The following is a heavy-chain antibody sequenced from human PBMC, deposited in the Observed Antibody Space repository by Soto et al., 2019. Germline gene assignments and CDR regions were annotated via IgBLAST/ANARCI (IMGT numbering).Heavy chain of an antibody. CDR2: IYYSGST. Sequence: FETLSLTCTVSGGSSSSYYWSWIRQPPGKGLEWIGYIYYSGSTNYNPSLKSRVTISVDTSKNQFSLKLSSVTAADTAVYYCASCSSTSCYRGLVYWGQGTLVTVSS. D-gene: IGHD2-2*02. CDR1: GGSSSSYY. J-gene: IGHJ4*02. V-gene: IGHV4-59*08. CDR3: ASCSSTSCYRGLVY.